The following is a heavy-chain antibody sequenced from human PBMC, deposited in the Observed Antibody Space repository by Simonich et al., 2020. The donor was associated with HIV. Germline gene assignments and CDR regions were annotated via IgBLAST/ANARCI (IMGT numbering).Heavy chain of an antibody. J-gene: IGHJ4*02. D-gene: IGHD2-2*01. Sequence: QVQLQQWGAGLLKPSETLSLTCAVYGGSFSGYYWSWIRQPPGKGLEWSGEINHSGSTHYNPSLKSRVTISVDTSKNQFSLKLSSVTAADTAVYYCARGFYQRLYYFDYWGQGTLVTVSS. V-gene: IGHV4-34*01. CDR3: ARGFYQRLYYFDY. CDR2: INHSGST. CDR1: GGSFSGYY.